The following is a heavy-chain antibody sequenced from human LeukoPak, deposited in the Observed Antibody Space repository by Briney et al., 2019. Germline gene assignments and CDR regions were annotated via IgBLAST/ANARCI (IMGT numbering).Heavy chain of an antibody. CDR2: IYYSGST. V-gene: IGHV4-59*08. J-gene: IGHJ4*02. CDR3: ARHSSGSYDY. CDR1: GGSISSYY. Sequence: SETLSLTCTVSGGSISSYYWSWIRQPPGKGLEWIGYIYYSGSTNYNPSLKSRVTISVDTSKNQFSLKLSSVTAADTAVYHCARHSSGSYDYWGQGTLVTVSS. D-gene: IGHD1-26*01.